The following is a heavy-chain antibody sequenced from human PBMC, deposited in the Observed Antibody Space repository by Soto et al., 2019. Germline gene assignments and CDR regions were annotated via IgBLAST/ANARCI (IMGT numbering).Heavy chain of an antibody. Sequence: QMQLVQSGAEVKKTGSSVTVSCKALGNTFTYRYLHWVRQAPGQALEWMGWITPFSGDVHYAQKFQGRVSNTRDRFIEAANMQMSSLRSDDIAMYFCAGGGAGSGPFSWELPDHWGQGTLVTVSS. CDR1: GNTFTYRY. CDR3: AGGGAGSGPFSWELPDH. D-gene: IGHD1-26*01. CDR2: ITPFSGDV. J-gene: IGHJ4*02. V-gene: IGHV1-45*02.